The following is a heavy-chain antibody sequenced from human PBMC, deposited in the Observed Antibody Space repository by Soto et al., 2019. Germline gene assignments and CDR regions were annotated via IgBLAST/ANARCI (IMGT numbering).Heavy chain of an antibody. D-gene: IGHD3-22*01. V-gene: IGHV4-39*01. CDR3: ARLLYDSRGYYYFDY. J-gene: IGHJ4*02. CDR2: IYYSGST. Sequence: SETLSLTCTFSCGFISSSNYYWGWIRQPPGKGLEWMGSIYYSGSTYNNPSLKSRVTMSVDTSKNQFSLKLSSVTAADTALYYCARLLYDSRGYYYFDYWGQGTLVTVSS. CDR1: CGFISSSNYY.